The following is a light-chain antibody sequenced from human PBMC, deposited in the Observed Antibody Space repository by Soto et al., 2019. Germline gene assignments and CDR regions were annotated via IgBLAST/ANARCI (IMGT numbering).Light chain of an antibody. CDR2: AAS. CDR1: QSVSSSY. CDR3: QQCGSSPWT. Sequence: EIALTQSPGTLSLSPGERATLSCRAGQSVSSSYIAWYQQKPGQAPRLLIYAASSRATGIPDRFSGSGSGTDFTLTISRLEPEDFAAYYCQQCGSSPWTFGQGTKVELK. J-gene: IGKJ1*01. V-gene: IGKV3-20*01.